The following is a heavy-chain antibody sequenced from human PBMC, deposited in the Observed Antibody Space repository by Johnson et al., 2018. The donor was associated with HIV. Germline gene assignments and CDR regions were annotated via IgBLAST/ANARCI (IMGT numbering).Heavy chain of an antibody. D-gene: IGHD3-3*01. V-gene: IGHV3-7*02. J-gene: IGHJ3*02. Sequence: VLLVESGGGLVQPGGSLRLSCAASGFTFSSYWMSWVRQAPGKGLEWVANIKQDGSAKYYVASVKGRFNISRDNAKNSLYLQMNSLRAEDTAVYYCARGGRYRFLEWSISDAFDIWGQGTMVTVSS. CDR2: IKQDGSAK. CDR1: GFTFSSYW. CDR3: ARGGRYRFLEWSISDAFDI.